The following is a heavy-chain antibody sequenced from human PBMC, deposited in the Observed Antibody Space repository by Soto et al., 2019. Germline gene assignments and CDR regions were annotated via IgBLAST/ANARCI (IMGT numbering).Heavy chain of an antibody. CDR1: VFPFSGKT. CDR3: ATDIHATWLLNS. J-gene: IGHJ4*02. V-gene: IGHV3-30-3*01. CDR2: IAPDGSQI. Sequence: PGGSLRLSCAASVFPFSGKTMYWVRQAPGKGLEWVALIAPDGSQIYYADSVKGRFTISRDNSKSTLYLQMNSLRAEDTSLYLCATDIHATWLLNSWGQGTLVTVSS. D-gene: IGHD2-2*02.